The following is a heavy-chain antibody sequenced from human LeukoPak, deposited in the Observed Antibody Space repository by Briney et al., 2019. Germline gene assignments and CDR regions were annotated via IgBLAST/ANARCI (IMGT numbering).Heavy chain of an antibody. Sequence: PGRSLRLSCAASGFTLSSYWMHWVRQAPGKGLVWVSRIKSDGSTTNYAESVKGRFTISRDNAKNTLYLQMNSLRAEDTAVYYCARGKYYDVVTGYSHFDYWGRGTLVTVSS. V-gene: IGHV3-74*01. J-gene: IGHJ4*02. CDR2: IKSDGSTT. CDR1: GFTLSSYW. CDR3: ARGKYYDVVTGYSHFDY. D-gene: IGHD3-9*01.